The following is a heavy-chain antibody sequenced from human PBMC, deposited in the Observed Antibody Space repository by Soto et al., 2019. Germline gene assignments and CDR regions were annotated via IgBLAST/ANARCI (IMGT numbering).Heavy chain of an antibody. V-gene: IGHV3-30*18. Sequence: RGSLRLSCAASGFTFSSYGMHWVRQAPGKGLEWVAVISYDGSNKYYADSVKGRFTISRDNSKNTLYLQMNSLRAEDTAVYYCAKETLRFLEWLPYFDYWGQGTLVTVSS. D-gene: IGHD3-3*01. CDR3: AKETLRFLEWLPYFDY. J-gene: IGHJ4*02. CDR1: GFTFSSYG. CDR2: ISYDGSNK.